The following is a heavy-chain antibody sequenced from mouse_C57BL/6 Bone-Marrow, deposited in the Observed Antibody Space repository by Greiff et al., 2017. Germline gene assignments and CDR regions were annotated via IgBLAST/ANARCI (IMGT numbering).Heavy chain of an antibody. Sequence: EVKLVESGEGLVKPGGSLKLSCAASGFTFSSYAMSWVRQTPEKRLEWVAYISSGGDYIYYADTVKGRFTISRDNARNTLYLQMSSLKSEDTAMYYCTRRGQLRLYDYAKDYWGQGPAVTVSA. CDR3: TRRGQLRLYDYAKDY. D-gene: IGHD3-3*01. J-gene: IGHJ4*01. CDR1: GFTFSSYA. V-gene: IGHV5-9-1*02. CDR2: ISSGGDYI.